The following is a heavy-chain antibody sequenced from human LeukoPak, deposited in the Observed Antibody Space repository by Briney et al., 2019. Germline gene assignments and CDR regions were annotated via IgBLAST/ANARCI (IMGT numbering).Heavy chain of an antibody. CDR2: IHYSGST. CDR3: ARYDFWTGSSSVGAMDV. J-gene: IGHJ6*02. D-gene: IGHD3-3*01. V-gene: IGHV4-59*01. Sequence: SETLSLTCTVSGGSISDYYWNWIRQPPGKGLEWIGNIHYSGSTNYNPSLKNRVTISVDTSKNQFSLKLSSVTAADTAVYFCARYDFWTGSSSVGAMDVWGQGTTVTVSS. CDR1: GGSISDYY.